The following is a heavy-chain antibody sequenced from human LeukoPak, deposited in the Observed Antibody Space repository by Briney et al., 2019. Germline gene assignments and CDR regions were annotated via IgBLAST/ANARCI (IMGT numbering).Heavy chain of an antibody. CDR2: ISGSGGST. J-gene: IGHJ4*02. D-gene: IGHD2-15*01. Sequence: GGSLRLSCAASGFTFSSSAMSWVHQAPGKGLEWVSAISGSGGSTYYADSVKGRFTISRDNSKNTLYLQMNSLRAEDTALYYCAKDLLAYYYFDYWGQGTLVTVSS. CDR1: GFTFSSSA. V-gene: IGHV3-23*01. CDR3: AKDLLAYYYFDY.